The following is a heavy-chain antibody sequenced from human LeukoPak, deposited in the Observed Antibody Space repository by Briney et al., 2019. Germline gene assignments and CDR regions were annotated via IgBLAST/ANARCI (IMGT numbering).Heavy chain of an antibody. CDR1: GYTFTGYY. J-gene: IGHJ4*02. D-gene: IGHD5-24*01. CDR2: INPNSGGT. Sequence: ASVKVSCKASGYTFTGYYMHWVRQAPGQGLEWMGWINPNSGGTNYAQKFQGRVTMTRDTSISKAYMELSRLRSDDTAVYYCAREFLEANYFDYWGQGTLVTVSS. V-gene: IGHV1-2*02. CDR3: AREFLEANYFDY.